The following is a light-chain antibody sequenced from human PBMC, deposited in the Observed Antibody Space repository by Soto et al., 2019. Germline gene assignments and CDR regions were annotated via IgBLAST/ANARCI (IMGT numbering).Light chain of an antibody. CDR3: QSYASSLSRGV. CDR1: NSNIGAGYD. V-gene: IGLV1-40*01. CDR2: GNS. Sequence: QSVLTQPPSVSGAPGQRVTISCTGYNSNIGAGYDVHWYQQLPGTAPKLLIYGNSNRPSGVPDRFSASKSGTSASLAITGLQAEDEADYYCQSYASSLSRGVFGGGTKLTVL. J-gene: IGLJ3*02.